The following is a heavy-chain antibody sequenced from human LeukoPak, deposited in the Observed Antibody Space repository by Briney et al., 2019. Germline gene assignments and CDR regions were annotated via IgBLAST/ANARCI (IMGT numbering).Heavy chain of an antibody. J-gene: IGHJ4*02. CDR1: GLTFSSYA. D-gene: IGHD6-19*01. Sequence: GGSLRLSCAASGLTFSSYAMHWVRQAPGKGLEWVAVISYDGSNKYYADSVKGRFTFSRDNSKNTLYLQMNSLRAEDTAVYYCARGIAVAGFSYWGQGTLVTVSS. V-gene: IGHV3-30*04. CDR3: ARGIAVAGFSY. CDR2: ISYDGSNK.